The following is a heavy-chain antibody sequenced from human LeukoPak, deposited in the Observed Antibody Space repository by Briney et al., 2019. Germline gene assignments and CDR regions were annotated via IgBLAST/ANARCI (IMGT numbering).Heavy chain of an antibody. V-gene: IGHV3-13*01. D-gene: IGHD6-19*01. J-gene: IGHJ4*02. CDR1: GFTFIDYD. Sequence: GGSLRLSCAASGFTFIDYDMHWVRQVKGKGLEWVSAIGIRGDTHYSGSVKGRFTISRENAESSLYLQMNSLRAEDTAVYYCARGGIQVSGIDEFDYLGQGTLVTVSS. CDR3: ARGGIQVSGIDEFDY. CDR2: IGIRGDT.